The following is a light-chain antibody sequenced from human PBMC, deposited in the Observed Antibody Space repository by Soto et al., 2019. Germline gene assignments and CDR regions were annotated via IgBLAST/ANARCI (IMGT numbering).Light chain of an antibody. CDR3: CSYVGSDTYVI. CDR1: SSDVGGYIL. V-gene: IGLV2-23*01. J-gene: IGLJ2*01. Sequence: QSALTQPASVSGSPGQSITISCTGTSSDVGGYILVSWYQLHPDKAPKLMIYEGRKRPSGVSNRFSGSKSGNTASLTISGLQPEDEAYYYCCSYVGSDTYVIFGGGTKLTVL. CDR2: EGR.